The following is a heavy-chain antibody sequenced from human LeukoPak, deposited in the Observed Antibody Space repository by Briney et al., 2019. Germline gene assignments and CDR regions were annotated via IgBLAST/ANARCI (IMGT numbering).Heavy chain of an antibody. J-gene: IGHJ4*02. V-gene: IGHV4-39*07. CDR2: IYYSGST. CDR3: ASYYYDSSGYYHPSY. CDR1: GGSISSSSYY. D-gene: IGHD3-22*01. Sequence: SETLSLTCTVSGGSISSSSYYWGWIRQPPGKGLEWIGSIYYSGSTYYNPSLKSRVTISVDTSKNQFSLKLSSVTAADTAVYYCASYYYDSSGYYHPSYWGQGTLVTVSS.